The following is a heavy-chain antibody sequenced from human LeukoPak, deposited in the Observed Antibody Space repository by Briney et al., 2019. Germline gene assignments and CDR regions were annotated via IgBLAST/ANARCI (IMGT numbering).Heavy chain of an antibody. Sequence: PGGSLRLSCAASGFTFSSYSMNWVRQAPGKGLEWVSYISSSSSTIYYADSVKGRFTISRDNAKNSLYLQMNSLRAEDTAVYYCARDSIVGATSTFDYWGQGTLVTVSS. J-gene: IGHJ4*02. CDR3: ARDSIVGATSTFDY. CDR1: GFTFSSYS. V-gene: IGHV3-48*04. D-gene: IGHD1-26*01. CDR2: ISSSSSTI.